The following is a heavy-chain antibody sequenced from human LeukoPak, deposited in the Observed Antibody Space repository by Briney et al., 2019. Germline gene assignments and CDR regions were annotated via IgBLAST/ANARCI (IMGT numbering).Heavy chain of an antibody. J-gene: IGHJ4*02. CDR1: GFTFSDYY. D-gene: IGHD6-19*01. V-gene: IGHV3-11*04. CDR2: ISSSGSNI. CDR3: ARGIDTSGWYDFDY. Sequence: GGSLRLSCAASGFTFSDYYMSWIRQAPGKGLEWVSYISSSGSNIYSADSVKGRFTISRDNAKNSLYLQMNSRRAEDTAVYYCARGIDTSGWYDFDYWGQGTLVTVSS.